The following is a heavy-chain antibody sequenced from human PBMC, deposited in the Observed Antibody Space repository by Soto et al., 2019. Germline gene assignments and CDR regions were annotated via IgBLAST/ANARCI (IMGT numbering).Heavy chain of an antibody. D-gene: IGHD5-12*01. CDR3: AMTGGLYLQH. V-gene: IGHV4-34*01. J-gene: IGHJ1*01. CDR1: GGSFSGYY. Sequence: QVQLQQWGAGLLKPSETLSLTCAVYGGSFSGYYWSWIRQPPGKGLEWIGEIHHSGSTNYNPSLKSLVTISVDTSKQQFALKLSSVTAADTAVDYCAMTGGLYLQHWGQGPLVTVSS. CDR2: IHHSGST.